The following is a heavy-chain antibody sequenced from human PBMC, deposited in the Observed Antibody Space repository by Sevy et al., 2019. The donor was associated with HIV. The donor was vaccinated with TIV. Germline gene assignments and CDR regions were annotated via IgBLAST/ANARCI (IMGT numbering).Heavy chain of an antibody. J-gene: IGHJ6*02. D-gene: IGHD6-13*01. CDR2: FYYSAST. CDR3: ARGIAAPRGMDV. CDR1: GDSISGYY. Sequence: SETLSLTCTVSGDSISGYYWSWIRQPPGKGLEWIGYFYYSASTNYNPSLKSRVTISVDTTKNQVSLKVRSLTAADTAAYYCARGIAAPRGMDVWGQGTTVTVSS. V-gene: IGHV4-59*01.